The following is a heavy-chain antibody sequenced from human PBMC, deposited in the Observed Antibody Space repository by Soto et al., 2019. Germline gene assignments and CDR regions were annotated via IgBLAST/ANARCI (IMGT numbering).Heavy chain of an antibody. V-gene: IGHV3-21*02. D-gene: IGHD3-9*01. CDR3: VRDFGRYFRTGYMAV. Sequence: EVQLVESGGGLVKPGGSLRLSCAASGFSFSTYSMNWVRQARGKGLEWVSSINEDSTYIYYAGSVRGRFTISRDNDEDSLYLEMNGLRAEDTAGYYCVRDFGRYFRTGYMAVLGDGATVTVSS. CDR2: INEDSTYI. J-gene: IGHJ6*03. CDR1: GFSFSTYS.